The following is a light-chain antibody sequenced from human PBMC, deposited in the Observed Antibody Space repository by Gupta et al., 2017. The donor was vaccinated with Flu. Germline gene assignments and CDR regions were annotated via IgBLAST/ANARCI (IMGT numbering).Light chain of an antibody. J-gene: IGKJ2*03. Sequence: DIVMNPSSLSLPVTPGEPASIACRSSQSLLHSNGYNSLDWFLQKPGQSPQLLIYRGSNRASGVADRFGGSGSGTDFTLKSSRVEAEDVGVYFCMQSRQTPHSFGQGTKLEI. CDR2: RGS. CDR3: MQSRQTPHS. CDR1: QSLLHSNGYNS. V-gene: IGKV2-28*01.